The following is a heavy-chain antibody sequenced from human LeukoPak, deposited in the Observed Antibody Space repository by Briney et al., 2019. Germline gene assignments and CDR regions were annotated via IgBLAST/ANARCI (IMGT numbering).Heavy chain of an antibody. J-gene: IGHJ2*01. V-gene: IGHV3-21*01. CDR1: GFTFSDYG. Sequence: GGSLRLSCTTSGFTFSDYGMSWVRQAPGKGLEWVSSISASGTYIYYADSLKGRFTISRDNAKNSLFLQMNSLRDGDTAVYYCARGGGRGYERDWYFGLWGRGTLVTVSS. D-gene: IGHD5-12*01. CDR3: ARGGGRGYERDWYFGL. CDR2: ISASGTYI.